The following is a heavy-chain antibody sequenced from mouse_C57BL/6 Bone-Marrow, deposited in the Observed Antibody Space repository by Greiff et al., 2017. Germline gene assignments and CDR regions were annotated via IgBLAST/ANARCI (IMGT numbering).Heavy chain of an antibody. CDR3: ARKGDYYYGSSYAY. V-gene: IGHV1-81*01. CDR1: GYTFTSYG. CDR2: IYPRSGNT. J-gene: IGHJ3*01. Sequence: QVQLQQPGAELARPGASVKLSCKASGYTFTSYGISWVKQRTGQGLEWIGEIYPRSGNTYYNEKFKGKATLTADKSSSTAYMELSSLTSKDSAVYFCARKGDYYYGSSYAYWGQGTLVTVSA. D-gene: IGHD1-1*01.